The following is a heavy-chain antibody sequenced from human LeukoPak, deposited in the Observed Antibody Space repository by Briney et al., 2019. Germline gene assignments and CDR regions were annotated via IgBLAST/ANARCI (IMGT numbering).Heavy chain of an antibody. Sequence: ASVKVSCKASGYTFTDYYIHWVRQAPGQGLEWMGWINSNSGVTVYSQKFQGRVTMTRDTSITTAYMELSRLTSDDTAMYYCTREDYWGQGTLVTVSS. J-gene: IGHJ4*02. CDR3: TREDY. CDR2: INSNSGVT. CDR1: GYTFTDYY. V-gene: IGHV1-2*02.